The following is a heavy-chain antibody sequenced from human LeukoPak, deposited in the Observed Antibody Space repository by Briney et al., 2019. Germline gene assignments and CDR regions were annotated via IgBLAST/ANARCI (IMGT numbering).Heavy chain of an antibody. CDR3: AKERGSSWYSDFDI. D-gene: IGHD6-13*01. V-gene: IGHV3-30*02. J-gene: IGHJ3*02. CDR2: IRYDGINK. CDR1: GFTFGHFG. Sequence: GGSLRLSCAASGFTFGHFGMHWVRQAPGKGLEWVAFIRYDGINKYYADSVKGRFTISRDNSKNTLYQQMNSLRAEDTAVYYCAKERGSSWYSDFDIWGQGTMVTVSS.